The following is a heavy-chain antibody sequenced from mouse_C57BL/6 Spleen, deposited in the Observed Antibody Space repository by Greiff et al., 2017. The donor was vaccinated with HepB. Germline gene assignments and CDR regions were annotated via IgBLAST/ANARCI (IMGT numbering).Heavy chain of an antibody. CDR1: GYTFTSYG. V-gene: IGHV1-81*01. Sequence: VQLVESGAELARPGASVKLSCKASGYTFTSYGISWVKQRTGQGLEWIGEIYPRSGNTYYNEKFKGKATLTADKSSSTAYMELRSLTSEDSAVYFCARGGYGSSYDYFDYWGQGTTLTVSS. CDR3: ARGGYGSSYDYFDY. CDR2: IYPRSGNT. D-gene: IGHD1-1*01. J-gene: IGHJ2*01.